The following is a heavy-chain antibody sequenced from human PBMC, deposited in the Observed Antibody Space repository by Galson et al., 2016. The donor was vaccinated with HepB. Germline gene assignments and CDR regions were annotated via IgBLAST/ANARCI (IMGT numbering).Heavy chain of an antibody. CDR2: IWYDGSNK. J-gene: IGHJ5*02. Sequence: SLRLSCAASGFTFFTYGMHWVRQAPGKGLEWVAVIWYDGSNKYCADSVKGRFTISRDNSKNTLYLQMNSLRAEDTAVYYCARDLFLGGPVRDPWGQGTLVIVSS. CDR1: GFTFFTYG. V-gene: IGHV3-33*01. CDR3: ARDLFLGGPVRDP. D-gene: IGHD3-16*01.